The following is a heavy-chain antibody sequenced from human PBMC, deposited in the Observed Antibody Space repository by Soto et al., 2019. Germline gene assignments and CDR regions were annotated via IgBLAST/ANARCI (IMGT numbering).Heavy chain of an antibody. V-gene: IGHV4-34*01. CDR2: INHSGST. CDR3: ARGRKQQGY. J-gene: IGHJ4*02. D-gene: IGHD6-13*01. Sequence: SETLSLTCAVYGGSFSGYYWSWIRQPPGKGLEWIGEINHSGSTNYNPSLKSRVTISVDTSKNQFSLKLSSVTAADTAVYYCARGRKQQGYWGQGTLVTVSS. CDR1: GGSFSGYY.